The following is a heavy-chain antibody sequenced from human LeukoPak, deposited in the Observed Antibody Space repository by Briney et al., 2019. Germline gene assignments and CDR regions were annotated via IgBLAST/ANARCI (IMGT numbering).Heavy chain of an antibody. J-gene: IGHJ5*02. V-gene: IGHV1-2*02. D-gene: IGHD1-26*01. CDR2: INPNSGGT. Sequence: GASVKVSCKASGYTFTGYYMHWVRQAPGQGLEWMGWINPNSGGTNYAQKFQGRVTMTRDTSISTAYMELSRLRSDDTAVYYCARTGLEWEPQRDWFDPWGQGTLVTVSS. CDR1: GYTFTGYY. CDR3: ARTGLEWEPQRDWFDP.